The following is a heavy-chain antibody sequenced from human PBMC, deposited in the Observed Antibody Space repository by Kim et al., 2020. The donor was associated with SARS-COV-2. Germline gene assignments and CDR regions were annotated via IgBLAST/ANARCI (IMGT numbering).Heavy chain of an antibody. CDR1: AFTFSDFY. CDR3: ARVPYGSGSHYYFDY. CDR2: ISASNSYT. D-gene: IGHD3-10*01. J-gene: IGHJ4*02. V-gene: IGHV3-11*05. Sequence: GGSLRLSCAASAFTFSDFYMSWIRQAPGKGLEWVSYISASNSYTNYADSVKGRFTISRDNAKNSLYLQMNTLRAEDTVVYYCARVPYGSGSHYYFDYWGQGTLVTVSS.